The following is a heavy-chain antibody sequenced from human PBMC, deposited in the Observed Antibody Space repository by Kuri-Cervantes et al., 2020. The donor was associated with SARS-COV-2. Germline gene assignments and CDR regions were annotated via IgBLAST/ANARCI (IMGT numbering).Heavy chain of an antibody. CDR3: ASHCSGGSCYSTHYYYGMDV. J-gene: IGHJ6*02. CDR2: SNAGNGNT. V-gene: IGHV1-3*02. CDR1: GYTFTSYA. Sequence: ASVKVSCKASGYTFTSYAMHWVRQAPGQRLEWMGGSNAGNGNTKYSQEFQGRVTITADKSTSTAYMELSSLRSEATAVYYCASHCSGGSCYSTHYYYGMDVWGQGTTATVSS. D-gene: IGHD2-15*01.